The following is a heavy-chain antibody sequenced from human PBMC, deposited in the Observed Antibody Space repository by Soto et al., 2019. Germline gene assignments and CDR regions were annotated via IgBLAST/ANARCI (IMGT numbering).Heavy chain of an antibody. CDR2: IYHSGST. CDR1: GGSISSGGYS. V-gene: IGHV4-30-2*01. Sequence: PSETLSLTCAVSGGSISSGGYSWSWIRRPPGKGLEWIGYIYHSGSTYYNPSLKSRVTISVDRSKNQFSLKPSSVTAADTAVYYCARDRGFGLNWFDPWGQGTLVTVSS. CDR3: ARDRGFGLNWFDP. J-gene: IGHJ5*02. D-gene: IGHD3-3*01.